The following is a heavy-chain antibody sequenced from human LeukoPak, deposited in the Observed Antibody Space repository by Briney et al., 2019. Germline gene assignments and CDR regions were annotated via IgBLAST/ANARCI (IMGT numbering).Heavy chain of an antibody. D-gene: IGHD6-13*01. CDR1: GGSISSYY. Sequence: SETLSLTCTASGGSISSYYWSWIRQPAGKGLEWIGRIYTSGSTNYNPSLKSRVTMSVDTSKNQFSLKLSSVTAADTAVYYCARDAPLVYSSSWYFDYWGQGTLVTVSS. CDR2: IYTSGST. V-gene: IGHV4-4*07. J-gene: IGHJ4*02. CDR3: ARDAPLVYSSSWYFDY.